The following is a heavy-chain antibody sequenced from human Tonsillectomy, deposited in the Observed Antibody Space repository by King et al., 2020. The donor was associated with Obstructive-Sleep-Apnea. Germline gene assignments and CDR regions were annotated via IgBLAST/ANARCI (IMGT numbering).Heavy chain of an antibody. D-gene: IGHD4-11*01. Sequence: QLQESGPGLVKPSETLSLTCNVSGGSISSSSYYWGWIRQPPGKGLEWIGSIYYSGSTYYNPSLKSRVTMSVDTSKNQFSLKLSSVTAADTAVYYGARDPTFYYFDYWGQGTLVTVSS. CDR1: GGSISSSSYY. V-gene: IGHV4-39*07. CDR3: ARDPTFYYFDY. CDR2: IYYSGST. J-gene: IGHJ4*02.